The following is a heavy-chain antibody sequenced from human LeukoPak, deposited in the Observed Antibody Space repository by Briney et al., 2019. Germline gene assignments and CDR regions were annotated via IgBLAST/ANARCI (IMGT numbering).Heavy chain of an antibody. V-gene: IGHV3-74*01. J-gene: IGHJ5*02. D-gene: IGHD2-2*01. Sequence: GGSLRLSCAASGFAFSTYWMHWVRQASGKGLVWVSRINGGGSSTSYADSVKGRFTISRDNAKNTLYLQMNSLRAEDTAVYYCARDQGYQVVDPWGQGTLVTVSS. CDR1: GFAFSTYW. CDR3: ARDQGYQVVDP. CDR2: INGGGSST.